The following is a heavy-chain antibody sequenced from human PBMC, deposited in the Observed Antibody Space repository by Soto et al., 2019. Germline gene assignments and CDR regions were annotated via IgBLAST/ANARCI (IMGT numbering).Heavy chain of an antibody. CDR1: GFTFSRYG. J-gene: IGHJ4*02. CDR2: IWYDGSKE. Sequence: QVQLVESGGGEVQPGRSLRLSCVASGFTFSRYGFNWVRQAPGKGLEWVAGIWYDGSKEVYADSVKGRFTVSRDNSRNTVYLQMNTLRAEDTAVYYCARDDCSGGPCLAYWGQGTLVTVSS. V-gene: IGHV3-33*01. CDR3: ARDDCSGGPCLAY. D-gene: IGHD2-15*01.